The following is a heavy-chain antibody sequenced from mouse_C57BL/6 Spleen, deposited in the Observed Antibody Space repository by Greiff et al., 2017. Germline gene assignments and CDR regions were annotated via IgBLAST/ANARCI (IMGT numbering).Heavy chain of an antibody. CDR1: GYTFTSYG. V-gene: IGHV1-81*01. CDR2: IYPRSGNT. J-gene: IGHJ4*01. Sequence: QVQLQQSGAELARPGASVKLSCKASGYTFTSYGISWVKQRTGQGLEWIGEIYPRSGNTYYNEKFKGKATLTAAKSSSTAYMELRILTSEDSAVYFCARMADYGAMDYWGQGTSVTVSS. D-gene: IGHD3-3*01. CDR3: ARMADYGAMDY.